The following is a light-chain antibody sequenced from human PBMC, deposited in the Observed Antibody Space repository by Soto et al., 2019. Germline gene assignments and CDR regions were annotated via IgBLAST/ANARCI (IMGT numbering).Light chain of an antibody. Sequence: QSALTQPASVSGSPGQSITISCTGTSSDVGGYNYVSWYQQHPGKAPKLMIYEVSNRPSGVSNRFSGSKSGNTASLTISGLQSEDESDYYCSSYTSSSISFGGGTKLTV. CDR2: EVS. V-gene: IGLV2-14*01. CDR3: SSYTSSSIS. CDR1: SSDVGGYNY. J-gene: IGLJ2*01.